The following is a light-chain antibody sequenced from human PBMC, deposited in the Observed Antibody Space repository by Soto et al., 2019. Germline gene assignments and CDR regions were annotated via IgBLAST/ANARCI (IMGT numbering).Light chain of an antibody. V-gene: IGKV1-5*01. CDR2: DAS. Sequence: DIEMTQSPSTLSASVGDRATITCRASQSISTWLAWYQQKPGKAPKLLISDASTLESGVPARFSGSGSGTEFTLTISSLLPDDFATYYCQHYDTYSWTFGQGTKLEIK. CDR1: QSISTW. CDR3: QHYDTYSWT. J-gene: IGKJ1*01.